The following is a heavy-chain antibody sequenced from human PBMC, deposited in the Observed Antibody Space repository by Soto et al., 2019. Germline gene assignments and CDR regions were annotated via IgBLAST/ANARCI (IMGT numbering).Heavy chain of an antibody. CDR2: IYWDDDK. Sequence: QITLKESGPALVKPTQTLTLTCTFSGFLLSTNAMGVGWIRQPPGKALEWLAVIYWDDDKRYSPSLKSRLTITNDTSKNQVVLILPNMELVDTATYYCAHTSPKQTFDFWGQGTLVTASS. CDR3: AHTSPKQTFDF. J-gene: IGHJ4*02. CDR1: GFLLSTNAMG. V-gene: IGHV2-5*02.